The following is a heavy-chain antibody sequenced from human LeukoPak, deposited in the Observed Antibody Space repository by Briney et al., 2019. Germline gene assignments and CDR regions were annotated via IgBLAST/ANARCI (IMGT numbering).Heavy chain of an antibody. V-gene: IGHV4-34*01. CDR2: INHSGST. D-gene: IGHD5-18*01. CDR3: ARLGAWIQLSQGYLDL. CDR1: GGSFSGYY. Sequence: SETLSLTCAVDGGSFSGYYWSWIRQPPGKGLEWIGEINHSGSTNYNPSLKSRVTISVDTSKNQFSLKVNSVTAADTAVYYCARLGAWIQLSQGYLDLWGRGTLVTVSS. J-gene: IGHJ2*01.